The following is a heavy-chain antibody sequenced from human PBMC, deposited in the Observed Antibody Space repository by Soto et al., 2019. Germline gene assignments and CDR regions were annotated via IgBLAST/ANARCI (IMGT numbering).Heavy chain of an antibody. Sequence: EVQLVNSGGGLVQPGGSLRLSCAASGFTVSNNYMSWVRQAPGKGLEWVSVIYRGGSTYYAASVKDSITISRDNSANTLNLELSSPRAADTAVQNCARARFGVLGATVADYWGQGTLVTVSS. CDR3: ARARFGVLGATVADY. CDR2: IYRGGST. CDR1: GFTVSNNY. V-gene: IGHV3-66*01. D-gene: IGHD2-8*02. J-gene: IGHJ4*02.